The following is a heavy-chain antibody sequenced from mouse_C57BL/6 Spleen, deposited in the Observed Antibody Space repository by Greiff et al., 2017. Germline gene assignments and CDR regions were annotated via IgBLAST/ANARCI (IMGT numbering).Heavy chain of an antibody. V-gene: IGHV1-82*01. D-gene: IGHD2-4*01. CDR2: ICPGAGGT. CDR1: GYAFSSSW. CDR3: ARNLIYYEYE. J-gene: IGHJ2*01. Sequence: VQLQQSGPELVKPGASVKISCKASGYAFSSSWMNWVKQRPGKGLEWIGRICPGAGGTNYNGKFKGTGTLTADKSSSTAYMQSSSLTSDDSAVYFCARNLIYYEYEWGQGTTLTVSS.